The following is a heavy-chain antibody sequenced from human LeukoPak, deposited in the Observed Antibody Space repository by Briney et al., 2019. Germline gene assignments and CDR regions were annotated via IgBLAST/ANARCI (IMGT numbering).Heavy chain of an antibody. D-gene: IGHD3-3*01. CDR2: ISSSSSYI. CDR3: ARLYYDFWSGYLNYFDY. CDR1: GFTFSSYS. V-gene: IGHV3-21*01. Sequence: GGSLRLSCAASGFTFSSYSMNWVRQAPGKGLEWVSSISSSSSYIYYADSVKGRFTISRDNAKNSLYLQMNSLRAEDTAVYYCARLYYDFWSGYLNYFDYWGQGTLVTVSS. J-gene: IGHJ4*02.